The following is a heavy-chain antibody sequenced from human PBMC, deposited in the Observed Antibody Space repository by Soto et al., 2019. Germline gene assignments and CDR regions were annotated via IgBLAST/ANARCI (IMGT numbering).Heavy chain of an antibody. CDR3: ARDEGSVTDY. CDR2: INPSGGNT. J-gene: IGHJ4*02. Sequence: ASVKVSCKAPGYTFTTYGISWVRQAPGQGLEWMGLINPSGGNTRYAQKFQGRVTMTRDTSTSTVYMELSSLRSGDTAVYYCARDEGSVTDYWGQGTLVTVSS. CDR1: GYTFTTYG. V-gene: IGHV1-46*03. D-gene: IGHD4-4*01.